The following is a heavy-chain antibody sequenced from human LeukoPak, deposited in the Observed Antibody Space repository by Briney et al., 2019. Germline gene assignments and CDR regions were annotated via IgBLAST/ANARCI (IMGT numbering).Heavy chain of an antibody. CDR3: ARGAGLGYCSSTSCHKGSRIAARVFDY. J-gene: IGHJ4*02. D-gene: IGHD2-2*02. V-gene: IGHV4-34*01. CDR2: INHSGST. Sequence: PSETLSLTCAVYGGSFSGYYWSWIRQPPGKGLEWIGEINHSGSTNYNPSLKSRVTISVDTSKNQFSLKLSSVTAADTAVYYCARGAGLGYCSSTSCHKGSRIAARVFDYWGQGTLVTVSS. CDR1: GGSFSGYY.